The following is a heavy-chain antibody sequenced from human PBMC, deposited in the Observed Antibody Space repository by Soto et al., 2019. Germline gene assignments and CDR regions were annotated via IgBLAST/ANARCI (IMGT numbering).Heavy chain of an antibody. CDR2: ISYDGSNK. D-gene: IGHD2-15*01. V-gene: IGHV3-30-3*01. J-gene: IGHJ5*02. CDR1: GFTFSSYA. Sequence: GGSLRLSCAASGFTFSSYAMHWVRQAPGKGLEWVAVISYDGSNKYYADSVKGRFTISRDNSKNTLYLQMNSLRAEDTAVYYCARDMGIVVVVAALSFDPWGQGTLVTVSS. CDR3: ARDMGIVVVVAALSFDP.